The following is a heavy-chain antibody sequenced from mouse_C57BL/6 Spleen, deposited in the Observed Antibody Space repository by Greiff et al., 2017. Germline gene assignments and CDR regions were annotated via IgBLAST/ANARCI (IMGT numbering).Heavy chain of an antibody. V-gene: IGHV6-3*01. CDR2: IRLKSDNYAT. CDR3: TDSWDFTWFAY. J-gene: IGHJ3*01. CDR1: GFTFSNYW. Sequence: EVKLQESGGGLVQPGGSMKLSCVASGFTFSNYWMNWVRQSPEKGLEWVAQIRLKSDNYATHYAESVKGRFTISRDDSKSSVYLQMNNLRAEDTGIYYCTDSWDFTWFAYWGQGTLVTVSA. D-gene: IGHD4-1*01.